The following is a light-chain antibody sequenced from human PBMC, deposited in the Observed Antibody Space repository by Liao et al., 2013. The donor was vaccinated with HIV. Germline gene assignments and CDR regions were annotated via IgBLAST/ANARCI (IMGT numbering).Light chain of an antibody. CDR1: KLGDKY. Sequence: SYELTQPPSVSVSPGQTASITCSGDKLGDKYACWYQQKPGQSPVLVIYQDSKRPSGIPERFSGSNSGNTATLTISGTQAMDEADYYCQAWDSSTXYFGRGTKVT. J-gene: IGLJ1*01. V-gene: IGLV3-1*01. CDR3: QAWDSSTXY. CDR2: QDS.